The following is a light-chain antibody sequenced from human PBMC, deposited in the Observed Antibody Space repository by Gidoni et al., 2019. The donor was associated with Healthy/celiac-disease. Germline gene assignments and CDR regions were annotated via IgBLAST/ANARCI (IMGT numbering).Light chain of an antibody. CDR1: QGISSA. CDR3: QQFNSYPQT. Sequence: AIQLTQYPSSLSASVGDRVTITCQASQGISSALAWYQQKPGKAPKLLIYDASSLESGVPSRFSGSGSGTDFTLTISSLQPEDFATYYCQQFNSYPQTFGQGTKLEIK. CDR2: DAS. J-gene: IGKJ2*01. V-gene: IGKV1-13*02.